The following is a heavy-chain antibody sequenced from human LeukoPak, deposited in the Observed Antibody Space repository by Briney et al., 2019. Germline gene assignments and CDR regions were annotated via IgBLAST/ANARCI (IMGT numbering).Heavy chain of an antibody. CDR2: IIPIFGTA. J-gene: IGHJ4*02. V-gene: IGHV1-69*06. D-gene: IGHD6-19*01. CDR3: ARDVRAVAGHFDY. Sequence: ASVKVSCKASGGTFSSYAISWVRQAPGQGLEWMGGIIPIFGTANYAQKFQGRVTITADKSTSTAYMELSSLRSEDTAVYYCARDVRAVAGHFDYWGQGTLVTVSS. CDR1: GGTFSSYA.